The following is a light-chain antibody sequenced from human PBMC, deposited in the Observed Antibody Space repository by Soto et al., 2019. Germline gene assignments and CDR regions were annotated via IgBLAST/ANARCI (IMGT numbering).Light chain of an antibody. J-gene: IGKJ1*01. CDR2: LGS. CDR1: QSLLHSNGYNY. Sequence: DIVMTQSPLSLPVTPGEPASISCRSSQSLLHSNGYNYLDWYLQKPGQSPQLLIYLGSNRASGVPDRFSGSGSGTDFTLKISRVEAEDVGVYYCMQALHTSWTFGQGTKVEIK. CDR3: MQALHTSWT. V-gene: IGKV2-28*01.